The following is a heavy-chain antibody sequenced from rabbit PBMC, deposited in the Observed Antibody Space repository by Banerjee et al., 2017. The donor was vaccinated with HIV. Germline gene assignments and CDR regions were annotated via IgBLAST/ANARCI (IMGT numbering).Heavy chain of an antibody. Sequence: IDAGGSDSTYYANWAKGRFTISKTSSTTVTLQMTSLTAADTATYFCARHGSSSVWGGDLWGPGTLVTVS. CDR2: IDAGGSDST. D-gene: IGHD4-1*01. J-gene: IGHJ4*01. V-gene: IGHV1S40*01. CDR3: ARHGSSSVWGGDL.